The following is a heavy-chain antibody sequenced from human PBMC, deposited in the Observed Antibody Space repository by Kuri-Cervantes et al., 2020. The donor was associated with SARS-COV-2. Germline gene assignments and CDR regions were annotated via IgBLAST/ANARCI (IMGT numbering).Heavy chain of an antibody. CDR2: ISAYNGNT. J-gene: IGHJ4*02. CDR3: ARDLQYVVVVAASVGD. D-gene: IGHD2-15*01. V-gene: IGHV1-18*01. CDR1: GYTFTSYG. Sequence: ASVKVSCKASGYTFTSYGISWVRQAPGQGLEWMGWISAYNGNTNYAQKFQGRVTMTRDTSISTAYMELSRLRSDDTAVYYCARDLQYVVVVAASVGDWGQGTLVTVSS.